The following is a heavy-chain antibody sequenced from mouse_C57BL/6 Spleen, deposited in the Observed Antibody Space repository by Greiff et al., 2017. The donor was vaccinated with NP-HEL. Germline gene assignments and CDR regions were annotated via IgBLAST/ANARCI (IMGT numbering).Heavy chain of an antibody. D-gene: IGHD1-1*01. CDR1: GYTFTSYW. J-gene: IGHJ3*01. CDR2: IYPNSGGT. V-gene: IGHV1-72*01. CDR3: ARSDSSEEYFAD. Sequence: VQLQQSGAELVKPGASVKLSCKASGYTFTSYWMHWVKQRPGRGLEWIGRIYPNSGGTKYNEKFKGKATLTADKPSSTAYMQLSSLTSEDSAVYYCARSDSSEEYFADWGQGTLVTVSA.